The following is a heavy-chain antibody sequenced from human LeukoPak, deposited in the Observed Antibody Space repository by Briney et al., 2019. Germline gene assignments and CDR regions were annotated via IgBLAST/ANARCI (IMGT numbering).Heavy chain of an antibody. D-gene: IGHD3-22*01. CDR3: ARRYYDSSGYYGDY. CDR2: ISAYNGNT. J-gene: IGHJ4*02. Sequence: GASVKVSCKASGGTFSSYAISWVRQAPGQGLEWMGWISAYNGNTNYAQKLQGRVTMTTDTSTSTAYMELRSLRSDDTAVYYCARRYYDSSGYYGDYWGQGTLVTVSS. V-gene: IGHV1-18*01. CDR1: GGTFSSYA.